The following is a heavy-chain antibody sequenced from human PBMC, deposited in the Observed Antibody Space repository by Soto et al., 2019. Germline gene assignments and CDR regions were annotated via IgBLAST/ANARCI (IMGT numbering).Heavy chain of an antibody. V-gene: IGHV1-2*02. CDR2: MKPKSGAT. CDR3: VYYCAKSNYSGDDYFQYCLDV. D-gene: IGHD2-21*02. CDR1: GYRFTGYG. J-gene: IGHJ6*02. Sequence: PPVKVSCKASGYRFTGYGLHWVRQAPGQGLQWMGWMKPKSGATDYAQKFQGSVTMTREMSTNTAYLELSRLRYDDTADDTAVYYCAKSNYSGDDYFQYCLDVWGQGTTVTVSS.